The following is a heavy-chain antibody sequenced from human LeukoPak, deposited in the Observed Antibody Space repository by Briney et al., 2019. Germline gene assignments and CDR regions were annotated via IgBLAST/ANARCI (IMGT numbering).Heavy chain of an antibody. CDR3: ARGSVGLLGPNWFDP. D-gene: IGHD3-22*01. CDR1: GGTFSSYA. V-gene: IGHV1-69*13. J-gene: IGHJ5*02. Sequence: SVKVSCKASGGTFSSYAISWVRQAPGQGHEWMGGIIPIFGTANYAQKFQGRVTITADESTSTAYMELSSLRSEDTAVYYCARGSVGLLGPNWFDPWGQGTLVTVSS. CDR2: IIPIFGTA.